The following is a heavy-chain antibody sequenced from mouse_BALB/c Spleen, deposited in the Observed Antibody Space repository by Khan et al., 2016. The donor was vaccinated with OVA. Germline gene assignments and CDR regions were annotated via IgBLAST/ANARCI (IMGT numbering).Heavy chain of an antibody. V-gene: IGHV2-6*02. CDR1: GFSLTSYG. CDR2: IWSDGST. D-gene: IGHD2-3*01. J-gene: IGHJ4*01. CDR3: ARWFDGYSSLYAMDY. Sequence: VQLQESGPGLVAPSQSLSITCTVSGFSLTSYGVHWVRQPPGKGLEWLVVIWSDGSTNYNSVLKSRLSISKDNSKSQVFLKMNSRQTDDTAIYYCARWFDGYSSLYAMDYWGQGTSVTVSS.